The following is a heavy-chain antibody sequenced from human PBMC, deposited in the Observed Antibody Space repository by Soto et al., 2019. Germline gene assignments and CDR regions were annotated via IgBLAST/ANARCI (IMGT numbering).Heavy chain of an antibody. J-gene: IGHJ3*01. CDR3: ARISARRNDFDV. Sequence: QVQLVQSGAEVKNPGASVKVSCQASNYLFGDFGISWVRQAPGQGLEWMGWITPYNGNTHYAEKFQDRVTMTADKSTTTAYMEVRRLTSDDTAVYFCARISARRNDFDVWGQGTVVTVSS. CDR1: NYLFGDFG. V-gene: IGHV1-18*01. D-gene: IGHD2-15*01. CDR2: ITPYNGNT.